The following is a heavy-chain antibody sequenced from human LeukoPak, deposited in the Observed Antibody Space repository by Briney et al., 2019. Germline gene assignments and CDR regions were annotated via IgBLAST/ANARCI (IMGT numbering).Heavy chain of an antibody. V-gene: IGHV1-46*01. CDR1: GYTFTGYY. CDR2: INPSGGST. CDR3: ARNPVTTKYFDY. J-gene: IGHJ4*02. Sequence: ASVKVSCKASGYTFTGYYMHWVRQAPGQGLEWMGWINPSGGSTRYAQKFQGRVTMTRDTSTSTVYMELSSLRSEDTAVYYCARNPVTTKYFDYWGQGTLVTVSS. D-gene: IGHD4-17*01.